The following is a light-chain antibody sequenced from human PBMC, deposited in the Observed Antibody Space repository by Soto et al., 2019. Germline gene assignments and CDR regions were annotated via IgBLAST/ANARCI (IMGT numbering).Light chain of an antibody. CDR1: SSDVGGYNY. CDR2: EVS. CDR3: SSYTSNVV. V-gene: IGLV2-14*01. Sequence: QSALTQPASVSGSPGQSITISCTGTSSDVGGYNYVSWYQQHPGKAPKLMIYEVSNRPSGVSNRFSGSKSGNTASLTISGLQAEVEADYYCSSYTSNVVFGGGTKLTVL. J-gene: IGLJ2*01.